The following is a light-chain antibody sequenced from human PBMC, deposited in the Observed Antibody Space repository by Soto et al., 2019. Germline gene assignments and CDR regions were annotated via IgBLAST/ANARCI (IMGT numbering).Light chain of an antibody. Sequence: QSVLTQPPSVSGAPGQRVTISCTGSSSNIGAGYDVHWYQQLPGTAPKLLIYGNSNRPSGVPDRFSGSKSGTSASLAITGLQAEDEADYYCCSYAGSGAWVFGGGTKLTVL. J-gene: IGLJ3*02. CDR1: SSNIGAGYD. CDR3: CSYAGSGAWV. V-gene: IGLV1-40*01. CDR2: GNS.